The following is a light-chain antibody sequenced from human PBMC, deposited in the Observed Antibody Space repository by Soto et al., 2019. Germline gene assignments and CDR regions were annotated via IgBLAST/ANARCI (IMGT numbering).Light chain of an antibody. CDR2: GTS. V-gene: IGKV3-15*01. CDR3: QQYDNWPWT. CDR1: QSLSSS. Sequence: KLLTQSPGTPSLSPGERATLFCRASQSLSSSLAWYQQKSGQAPRLIIYGTSRRATGVPVRFSGSGSGTDFTLTISSLQSEDFGVYFCQQYDNWPWTFGQGTKVEMK. J-gene: IGKJ1*01.